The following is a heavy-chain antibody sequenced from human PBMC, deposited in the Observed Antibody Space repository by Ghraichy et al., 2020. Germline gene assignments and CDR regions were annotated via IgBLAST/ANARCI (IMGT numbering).Heavy chain of an antibody. J-gene: IGHJ3*02. CDR2: INPSGGST. V-gene: IGHV1-46*01. CDR1: GYTFTSYY. CDR3: ARALGGNYYDSSGSAVRGDAFDI. D-gene: IGHD3-22*01. Sequence: ASVKVSCKASGYTFTSYYMHWVRQAPGQGLEWMGIINPSGGSTSYAQKFQGRVTMTRDTSTSTVYMELSSLRSEDTAVYYCARALGGNYYDSSGSAVRGDAFDIWGQGTMVTVSS.